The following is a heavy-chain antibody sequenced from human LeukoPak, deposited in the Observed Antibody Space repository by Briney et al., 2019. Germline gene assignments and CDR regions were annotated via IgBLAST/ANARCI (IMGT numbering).Heavy chain of an antibody. V-gene: IGHV3-7*01. J-gene: IGHJ4*02. CDR2: IRQDGGDK. CDR3: ARDHIVGATNFDY. CDR1: GFTFSSYW. Sequence: PGGSLRLSCAASGFTFSSYWMSWVRQAPGKGLEWVANIRQDGGDKYYVDSVKGRFTISRDNAKSSLYLQMNDLRAEDTAVYYCARDHIVGATNFDYWGQGTLVTVCS. D-gene: IGHD1-26*01.